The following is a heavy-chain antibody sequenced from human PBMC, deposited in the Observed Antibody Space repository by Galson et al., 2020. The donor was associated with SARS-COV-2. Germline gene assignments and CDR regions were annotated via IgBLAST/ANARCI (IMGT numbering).Heavy chain of an antibody. Sequence: GGSLRLSCAASGFTFSSYDMHWVRQATGKGLEWVSAIGTAGDTYYPGSVKGRFTISRENAKNSLYLQMNSLRAGDTAVYYCARADDCWSGCHYCYYMDVWGRGTTFTVSS. CDR3: ARADDCWSGCHYCYYMDV. CDR2: IGTAGDT. V-gene: IGHV3-13*01. CDR1: GFTFSSYD. J-gene: IGHJ6*03. D-gene: IGHD3-3*01.